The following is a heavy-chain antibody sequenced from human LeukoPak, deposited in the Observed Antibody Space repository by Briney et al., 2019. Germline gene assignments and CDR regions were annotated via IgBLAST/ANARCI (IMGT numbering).Heavy chain of an antibody. CDR1: GFTFSTYA. CDR2: ISGSGDSA. V-gene: IGHV3-23*01. CDR3: AKDLPSFSSSSTLFDY. D-gene: IGHD6-6*01. Sequence: GGSLRLSCEASGFTFSTYAMSWVRQAPGKGLEWVSVISGSGDSAYYADSVKGRFTISRDNSKNTLYLQMNSLRAEDTAVYYCAKDLPSFSSSSTLFDYWGQGTLVTVSS. J-gene: IGHJ4*02.